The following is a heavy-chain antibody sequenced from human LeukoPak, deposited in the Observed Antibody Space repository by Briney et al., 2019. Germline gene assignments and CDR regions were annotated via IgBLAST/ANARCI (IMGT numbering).Heavy chain of an antibody. J-gene: IGHJ4*02. CDR1: GFTFGDYA. V-gene: IGHV3-49*04. Sequence: GGSLTLSCTGSGFTFGDYAMTWVRQAPGKGLEWVGFIRSKTYGGAPEYAASVKGRFNISRDDYKSIAYLQMNSLKIEDTAVYYCARDQTPYYWGQGTLVTVSP. CDR2: IRSKTYGGAP. CDR3: ARDQTPYY.